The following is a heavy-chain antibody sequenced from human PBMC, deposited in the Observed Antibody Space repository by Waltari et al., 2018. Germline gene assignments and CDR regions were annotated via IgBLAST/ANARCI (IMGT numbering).Heavy chain of an antibody. CDR1: GGSFSGYY. Sequence: QVQLQQWGAGLLKPSETLSLTCAVYGGSFSGYYWSWIRQPPGKGLEWIGEINHSGSTNYHPSLKSRVTISGDTSKNQFSLKLSSVTAADTAVYYCASGNVGATYHYYYYMDVWGKGTTVTVSS. V-gene: IGHV4-34*01. D-gene: IGHD1-26*01. CDR3: ASGNVGATYHYYYYMDV. J-gene: IGHJ6*03. CDR2: INHSGST.